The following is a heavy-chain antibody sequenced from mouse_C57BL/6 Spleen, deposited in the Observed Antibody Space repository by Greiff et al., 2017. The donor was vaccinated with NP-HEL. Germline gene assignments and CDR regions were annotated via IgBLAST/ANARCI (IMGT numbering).Heavy chain of an antibody. CDR1: GFTFSSYA. V-gene: IGHV5-4*01. Sequence: EVQVVESGGGLVKPGGSLKLSCAASGFTFSSYAMSWVRQTPEKRLEWVATISDGGSYTYYPDNVKGRFTISRDNAKNNLYLQMSHLKSEDTAMYYCARGGDDYDPAWFAYWGQGTLVTVSA. J-gene: IGHJ3*01. CDR3: ARGGDDYDPAWFAY. CDR2: ISDGGSYT. D-gene: IGHD2-4*01.